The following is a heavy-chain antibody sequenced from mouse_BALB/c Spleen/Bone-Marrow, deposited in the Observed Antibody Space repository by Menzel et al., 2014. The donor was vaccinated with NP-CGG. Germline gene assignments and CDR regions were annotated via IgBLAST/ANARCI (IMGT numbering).Heavy chain of an antibody. J-gene: IGHJ3*01. V-gene: IGHV14-3*02. CDR2: IDPANGNT. Sequence: VQLQQPGAELVKPGASVKLSCTASGFNIKDTYMYWVKQRPEQGLEWIGRIDPANGNTKYDPKFQGKATITADTSSNTAYLQLSSLTSEDTAVYYCARWGITTGFAYWGQGTLVTVSA. CDR3: ARWGITTGFAY. CDR1: GFNIKDTY. D-gene: IGHD2-4*01.